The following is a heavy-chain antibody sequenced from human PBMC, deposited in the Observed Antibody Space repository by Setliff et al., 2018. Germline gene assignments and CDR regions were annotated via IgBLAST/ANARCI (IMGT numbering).Heavy chain of an antibody. CDR1: GGSISSSNW. D-gene: IGHD3-10*01. CDR2: IYHSGST. V-gene: IGHV4-4*02. Sequence: SETLSLTCAVSGGSISSSNWWSWVRQPPGKGLEWIGEIYHSGSTNYNPSLKSRVTISVDTSKNQVSLKLSSVTAADTAVYYCARDYYGSGNDAFDIWGQGTMVTVSS. CDR3: ARDYYGSGNDAFDI. J-gene: IGHJ3*02.